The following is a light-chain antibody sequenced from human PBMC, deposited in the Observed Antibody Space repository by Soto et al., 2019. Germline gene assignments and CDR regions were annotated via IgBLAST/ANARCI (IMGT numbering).Light chain of an antibody. V-gene: IGKV1-5*01. CDR1: QTINSW. J-gene: IGKJ1*01. CDR2: AVS. Sequence: DIQMTQSPSTLSASVGDRVSITCRASQTINSWLAWYQQKPGKAPKLLIYAVSSLESGVPSRFSGSGSGTEFALTISSLQPDDFATYYCQQYNTVWTFGQGTKVEIK. CDR3: QQYNTVWT.